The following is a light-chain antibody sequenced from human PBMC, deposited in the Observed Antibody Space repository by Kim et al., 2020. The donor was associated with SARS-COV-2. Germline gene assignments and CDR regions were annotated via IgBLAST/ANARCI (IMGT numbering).Light chain of an antibody. CDR2: DAS. J-gene: IGKJ4*01. Sequence: SPGERATPSGRASRSVSSYLAWYQQKPGQAPRLLIYDASNRATGIPARFSGSGSGTDFTLTISSLEPEDFAVYYCQQRSNWPLTFGGGTKVDIK. CDR1: RSVSSY. V-gene: IGKV3-11*01. CDR3: QQRSNWPLT.